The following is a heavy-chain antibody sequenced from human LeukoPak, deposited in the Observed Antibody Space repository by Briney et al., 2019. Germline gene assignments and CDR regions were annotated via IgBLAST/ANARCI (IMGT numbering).Heavy chain of an antibody. D-gene: IGHD2/OR15-2a*01. CDR3: AKGDTS. J-gene: IGHJ4*02. Sequence: PGGSLRPSCAASGFTFSTYAMHWVRQAPGKGLEWVAFIQFDGSSKYYADSVKGRFTISRDNSKNTLYLQMNSLRAEDTAVYYCAKGDTSWGQGTLVTVSS. CDR1: GFTFSTYA. V-gene: IGHV3-30*02. CDR2: IQFDGSSK.